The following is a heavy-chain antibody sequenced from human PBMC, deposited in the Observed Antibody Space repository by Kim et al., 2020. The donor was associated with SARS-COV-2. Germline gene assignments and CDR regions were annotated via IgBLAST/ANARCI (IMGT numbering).Heavy chain of an antibody. V-gene: IGHV3-48*02. CDR1: GFTFSSYS. Sequence: GGSLRLSCAASGFTFSSYSMHWVRQAPGKGLEWVSYISSDSSTKYYADSVKGRFTISRDNAKNSLYLQMNSLREEDTAVYYCARSIASAGTFFDGDYYYGMDVWGQETT. CDR3: ARSIASAGTFFDGDYYYGMDV. D-gene: IGHD6-13*01. CDR2: ISSDSSTK. J-gene: IGHJ6*01.